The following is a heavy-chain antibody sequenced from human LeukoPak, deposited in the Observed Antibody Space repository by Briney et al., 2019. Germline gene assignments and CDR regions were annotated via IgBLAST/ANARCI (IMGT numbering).Heavy chain of an antibody. Sequence: PGGSLRLSCAASGFTFSSYSMNWVRQAPGKGLEWVSSISSSSSYIYYADSVKGRFTISRDNAKNSLYLQMNSLRAEDTAVYYCARDWRYGDRFDYWGQGTLVTVSS. D-gene: IGHD4-17*01. CDR2: ISSSSSYI. CDR3: ARDWRYGDRFDY. CDR1: GFTFSSYS. J-gene: IGHJ4*02. V-gene: IGHV3-21*01.